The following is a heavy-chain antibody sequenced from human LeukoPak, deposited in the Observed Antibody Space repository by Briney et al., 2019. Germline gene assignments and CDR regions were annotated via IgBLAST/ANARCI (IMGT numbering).Heavy chain of an antibody. Sequence: ASVKVSCKASGYVFTSYGISWVRQASGLGLEWMGWISAHNGNTNYAQKFQGRVTMTTDTSTSTAYMELNSLRSDDTAVYFCAREQVRSRYWGQGTLVTVPS. CDR1: GYVFTSYG. CDR3: AREQVRSRY. D-gene: IGHD3-10*01. J-gene: IGHJ4*02. CDR2: ISAHNGNT. V-gene: IGHV1-18*01.